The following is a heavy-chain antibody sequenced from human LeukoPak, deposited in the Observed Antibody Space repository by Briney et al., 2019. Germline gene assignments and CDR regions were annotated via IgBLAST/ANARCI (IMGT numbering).Heavy chain of an antibody. J-gene: IGHJ4*02. Sequence: PSETLSLTCAVYGGSFSGYYWSWIRQPPGKGLEWIREINHSGSTNYNPSLKSRVTISVDTSKNQFSLKLSSVTAADTAVYYCARDRPFDYWGQGTLVTVSS. CDR3: ARDRPFDY. D-gene: IGHD6-6*01. V-gene: IGHV4-34*01. CDR2: INHSGST. CDR1: GGSFSGYY.